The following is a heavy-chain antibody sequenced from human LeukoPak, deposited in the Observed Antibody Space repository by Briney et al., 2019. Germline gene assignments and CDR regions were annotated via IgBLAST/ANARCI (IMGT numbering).Heavy chain of an antibody. CDR2: INHNGNT. CDR3: ASFTSMVYDY. J-gene: IGHJ4*02. CDR1: GGSFRGYY. Sequence: PSETLSLTCAVYGGSFRGYYWTWIRQPPGKGLEWIGEINHNGNTKYNPSLKRRVTISADTSKNQFSLKLFSVTAADTSVYYCASFTSMVYDYWGQGTLVTVSS. V-gene: IGHV4-34*01. D-gene: IGHD5-18*01.